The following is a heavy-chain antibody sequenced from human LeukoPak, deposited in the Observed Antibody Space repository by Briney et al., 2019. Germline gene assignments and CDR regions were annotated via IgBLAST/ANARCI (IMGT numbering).Heavy chain of an antibody. Sequence: SETLSLTCTVSVGSISSHYCSWIRQPPGKELKSIGYIYYSGSTNYNPSLKSRVTISVDTSKNQFSLQLSSVTAADTAVYYCARGGLDNVVDWFDPWGQGTLVTVSS. D-gene: IGHD1-1*01. CDR1: VGSISSHY. J-gene: IGHJ5*02. V-gene: IGHV4-59*11. CDR3: ARGGLDNVVDWFDP. CDR2: IYYSGST.